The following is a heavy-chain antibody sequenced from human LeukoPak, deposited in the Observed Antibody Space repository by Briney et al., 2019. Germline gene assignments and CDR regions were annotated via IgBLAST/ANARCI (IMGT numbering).Heavy chain of an antibody. CDR2: ISTGGRIL. V-gene: IGHV3-11*04. Sequence: PGGSLRLSCAASGFTFSDYYMTWIRQVPGKGLDWVSYISTGGRILDYADSVKGRFTISRDNSKNTLYLQMNSLRAEDTAVYYCAKDLGVRGVDPFDYWGQGTLVTVSS. CDR3: AKDLGVRGVDPFDY. D-gene: IGHD3-10*01. CDR1: GFTFSDYY. J-gene: IGHJ4*02.